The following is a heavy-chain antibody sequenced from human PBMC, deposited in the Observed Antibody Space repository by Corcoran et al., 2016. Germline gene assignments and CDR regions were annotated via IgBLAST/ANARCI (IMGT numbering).Heavy chain of an antibody. CDR1: GYTFTSYG. Sequence: QVQLVQSGAEVKKPGASVKVSCKASGYTFTSYGISWVRQAPGQGLEWMGWISAYNGNTNYAQKLQGRVTMTTDTSTSTAYMELRSLRSDDTAVYYCAREAYYEFWSGYYNYYYYGMDVWGQGTTVTVSS. CDR3: AREAYYEFWSGYYNYYYYGMDV. D-gene: IGHD3-3*01. CDR2: ISAYNGNT. V-gene: IGHV1-18*01. J-gene: IGHJ6*02.